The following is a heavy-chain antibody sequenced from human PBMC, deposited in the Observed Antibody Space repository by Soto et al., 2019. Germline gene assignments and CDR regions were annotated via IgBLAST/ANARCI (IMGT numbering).Heavy chain of an antibody. V-gene: IGHV4-4*02. CDR1: SGSISSSNW. Sequence: QVQLQESGPGLVKPSGTLSLTCAVSSGSISSSNWWSWVRQPPGKGLEWIGEIYHSGSTNYNPSLKSRVTISVDKSKNQFSRKLSSVTAADTAVYYCAREPQQYYDFWSGYSNWFDPWGQGTLVTVSS. CDR3: AREPQQYYDFWSGYSNWFDP. D-gene: IGHD3-3*01. J-gene: IGHJ5*02. CDR2: IYHSGST.